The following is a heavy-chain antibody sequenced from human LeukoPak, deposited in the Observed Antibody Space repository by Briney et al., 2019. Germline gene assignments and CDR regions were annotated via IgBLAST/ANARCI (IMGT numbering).Heavy chain of an antibody. CDR1: GGTFSNYA. CDR3: ARVGLWAVYYFDY. Sequence: ASVKVSCKVSGGTFSNYAISWVRQAPGQGLEWMGGIIPNFEIAKFAQKFQGRVTITADESTSTAYMELSSLRSEDTAVYYCARVGLWAVYYFDYWGQGTLVTVSS. CDR2: IIPNFEIA. V-gene: IGHV1-69*13. D-gene: IGHD3-16*01. J-gene: IGHJ4*02.